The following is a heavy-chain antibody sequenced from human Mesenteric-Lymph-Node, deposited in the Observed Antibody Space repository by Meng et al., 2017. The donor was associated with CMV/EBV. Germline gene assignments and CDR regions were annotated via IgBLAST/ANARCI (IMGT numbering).Heavy chain of an antibody. V-gene: IGHV3-49*03. CDR2: IRSKAYGGTA. D-gene: IGHD2-15*01. J-gene: IGHJ6*02. CDR3: AREEEVVASYYSFGMDV. Sequence: GESLKISCAASGFTFSDYYMSWIRQAPGKGLEWVGFIRSKAYGGTAEYAASVKGRFIISRDDSKSVAYLQMNSLKTEDTAVYYCAREEEVVASYYSFGMDVWGQGTTVTVSS. CDR1: GFTFSDYY.